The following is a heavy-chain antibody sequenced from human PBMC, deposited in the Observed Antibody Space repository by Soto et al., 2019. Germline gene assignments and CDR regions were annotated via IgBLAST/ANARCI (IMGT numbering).Heavy chain of an antibody. CDR2: ISYDASAS. D-gene: IGHD3-22*01. V-gene: IGHV3-30-3*01. J-gene: IGHJ4*02. CDR3: LRDYNDGSGRFDY. CDR1: GITFSAFA. Sequence: QVQLVESGGGVVQPGTSLRLSCAASGITFSAFAMHWVRQAPGKGLEWVARISYDASASSNADSVKGRFTISRGNSRSTPYPEMNSLGTEDTGIYYCLRDYNDGSGRFDYWGQGALVTVSS.